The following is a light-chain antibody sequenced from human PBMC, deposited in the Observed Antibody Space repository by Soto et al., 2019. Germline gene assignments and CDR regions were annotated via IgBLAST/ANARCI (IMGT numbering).Light chain of an antibody. CDR2: GPS. CDR1: QSVSSD. J-gene: IGKJ1*01. V-gene: IGKV3-15*01. Sequence: EIGITQSPAMLSVSPGERATLSCRASQSVSSDLAWYQQKPGQAPRLLIYGPSTRATGIPARFSGSGSGTEFTLTISSLQSEDFAVYFCQQYNNWPQTFGQGTKVDIK. CDR3: QQYNNWPQT.